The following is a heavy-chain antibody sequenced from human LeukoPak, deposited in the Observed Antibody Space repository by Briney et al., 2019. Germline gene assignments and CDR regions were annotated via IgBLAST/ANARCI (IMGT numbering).Heavy chain of an antibody. CDR2: IYHRGST. CDR3: ARVDQTLGY. Sequence: SETLSLTCTVSGYSITSGYYWSWIRQPPGRGLEWIGSIYHRGSTYYNPSLKSRVIMSVDTSKNQFSLNLTSVTAADTAVYYCARVDQTLGYWGQGTLVTVSS. V-gene: IGHV4-38-2*02. CDR1: GYSITSGYY. D-gene: IGHD2-2*01. J-gene: IGHJ4*02.